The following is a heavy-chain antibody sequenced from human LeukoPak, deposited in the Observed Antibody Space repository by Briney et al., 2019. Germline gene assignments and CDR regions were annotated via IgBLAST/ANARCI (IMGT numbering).Heavy chain of an antibody. CDR1: GFTFSNYA. CDR2: ISGRGGST. D-gene: IGHD3-22*01. V-gene: IGHV3-23*01. J-gene: IGHJ4*02. CDR3: AKDSTYDSGGYLFDN. Sequence: PGGSLRLSCAASGFTFSNYAMSWVRQAPGKGLEWVSTISGRGGSTYYADSVKGRFTISRDNSKNTLYLQMNSLRAEDTAVYYCAKDSTYDSGGYLFDNWGQGTLVTVSS.